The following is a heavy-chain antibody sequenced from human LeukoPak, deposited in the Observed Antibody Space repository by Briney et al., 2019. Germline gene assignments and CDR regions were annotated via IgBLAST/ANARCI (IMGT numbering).Heavy chain of an antibody. CDR1: GGSVSSGSYY. CDR2: IYYSGST. J-gene: IGHJ6*04. Sequence: SETLSLTCTVSGGSVSSGSYYWSWIRQPPGKGLEWIGYIYYSGSTNYNPSLKSRVTISVDTSKNQFSLKLSSVTAADTAVYYCARDHSSRGYYRPYYGMDVWGKGTTVTVSS. V-gene: IGHV4-61*01. CDR3: ARDHSSRGYYRPYYGMDV. D-gene: IGHD3-3*01.